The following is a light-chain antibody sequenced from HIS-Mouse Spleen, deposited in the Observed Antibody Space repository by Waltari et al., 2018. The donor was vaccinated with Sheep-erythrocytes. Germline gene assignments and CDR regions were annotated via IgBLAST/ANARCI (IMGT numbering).Light chain of an antibody. J-gene: IGLJ3*02. CDR1: SSDVGGYNY. CDR3: SSYAGSNNWV. CDR2: EVS. Sequence: QSALTQPRSVSGSPGQSVTISCTGTSSDVGGYNYVSWYQQHPGKAPKLMIYEVSKRPPRVPDRFSGSKSGNTASRTVSGLQAEDEADYYCSSYAGSNNWVFGGGTKLTVL. V-gene: IGLV2-8*01.